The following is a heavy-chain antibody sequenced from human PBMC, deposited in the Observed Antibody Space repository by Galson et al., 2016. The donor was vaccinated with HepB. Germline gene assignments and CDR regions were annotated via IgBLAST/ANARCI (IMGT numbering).Heavy chain of an antibody. CDR1: GFNINDYA. V-gene: IGHV3-43D*03. J-gene: IGHJ6*02. Sequence: SLRLSCAVSGFNINDYAMHWVRQGPGKGLEWVSLITWDGNAAYYAESVKGRFTISRDSSQNSLSLQMHSLRSDDTALYYCAKEGRRLENDYYFYGMDIWGQGTTVTV. CDR3: AKEGRRLENDYYFYGMDI. CDR2: ITWDGNAA. D-gene: IGHD1-1*01.